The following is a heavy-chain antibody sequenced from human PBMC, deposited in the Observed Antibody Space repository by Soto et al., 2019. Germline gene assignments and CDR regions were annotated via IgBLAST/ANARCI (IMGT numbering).Heavy chain of an antibody. CDR3: ARNVLGVVPADALYYYYGMDV. D-gene: IGHD2-2*01. Sequence: QVQLVQSGAEVKKPGSSVKVSCKASGGTFSSYAISWVRQAPGQGLAWMGGIIPIFGTANYAQKFQGRVTITAAKSTSTAYMELSSLRSEDTAVYYCARNVLGVVPADALYYYYGMDVWGRGTTVAVSS. CDR2: IIPIFGTA. V-gene: IGHV1-69*06. J-gene: IGHJ6*02. CDR1: GGTFSSYA.